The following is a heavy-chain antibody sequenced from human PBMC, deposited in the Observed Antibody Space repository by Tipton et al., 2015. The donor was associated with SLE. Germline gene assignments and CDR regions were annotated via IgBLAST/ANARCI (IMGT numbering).Heavy chain of an antibody. Sequence: TLSLTCTVSGGSISSHYWSWIRQPPGKGLEWIGYIYYSGSTNYNPSLKSRVTISVDTSKNQFSLRLSSVTAADTALYYCARMGYCVTAPCARDDAFHIWGQGTMVTVSS. D-gene: IGHD2-15*01. CDR2: IYYSGST. CDR3: ARMGYCVTAPCARDDAFHI. V-gene: IGHV4-59*11. J-gene: IGHJ3*02. CDR1: GGSISSHY.